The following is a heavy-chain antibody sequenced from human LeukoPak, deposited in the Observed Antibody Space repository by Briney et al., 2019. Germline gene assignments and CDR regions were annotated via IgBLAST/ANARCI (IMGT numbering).Heavy chain of an antibody. Sequence: ASVKVSCKVSGYTLTELSMRWVRQAPGKGLEWMGGFDPEDGETIYAQKFQGRVTMTEDTSTDTAYMELSSLRSEDTAVYYCATVGRSVAGPVDYWGQGTLVTVSS. V-gene: IGHV1-24*01. CDR1: GYTLTELS. CDR2: FDPEDGET. J-gene: IGHJ4*02. CDR3: ATVGRSVAGPVDY. D-gene: IGHD6-19*01.